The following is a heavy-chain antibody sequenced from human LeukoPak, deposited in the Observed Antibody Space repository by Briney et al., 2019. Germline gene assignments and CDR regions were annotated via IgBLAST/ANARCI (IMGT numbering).Heavy chain of an antibody. V-gene: IGHV3-74*01. CDR1: GFTFSSYW. CDR2: INSDGSST. D-gene: IGHD3-22*01. CDR3: ASGAPRTYYYDSSGYLPPVLGDY. Sequence: PGGSLRLSCAASGFTFSSYWMHWVRQAPGKGLVWVSRINSDGSSTSYADSVKGRFTISRDNAKNTLYLQMNSLRAEDTAVYYCASGAPRTYYYDSSGYLPPVLGDYWGQGTLVTVSS. J-gene: IGHJ4*02.